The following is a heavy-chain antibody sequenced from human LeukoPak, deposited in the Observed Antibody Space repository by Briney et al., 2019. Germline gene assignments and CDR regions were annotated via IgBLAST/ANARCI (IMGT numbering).Heavy chain of an antibody. Sequence: PSETLSLTCTVSGDSISGYYRSWIRQPPGKRLEWIGNIYYSGTTNYNPSLQSRVTISVDTSKDQFSLKLSSVTVADTAVYYCARLGSYYDHWGQGTLVTVSS. CDR2: IYYSGTT. CDR1: GDSISGYY. D-gene: IGHD3-10*01. CDR3: ARLGSYYDH. V-gene: IGHV4-59*08. J-gene: IGHJ5*02.